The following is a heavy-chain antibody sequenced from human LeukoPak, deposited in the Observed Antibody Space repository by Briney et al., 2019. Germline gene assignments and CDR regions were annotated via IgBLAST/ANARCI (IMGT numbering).Heavy chain of an antibody. V-gene: IGHV1-18*01. Sequence: ASVKVSCKASGYTFSDVGISWVRQAPGQGLEWMGWITTYNGNTNYAQKLQGRVTMTTDTSTSTAYMDLRSLRSDDTALYYCATSITMVRGVIISGDWFDPWGQGTLVTVSS. CDR1: GYTFSDVG. D-gene: IGHD3-10*01. CDR3: ATSITMVRGVIISGDWFDP. CDR2: ITTYNGNT. J-gene: IGHJ5*02.